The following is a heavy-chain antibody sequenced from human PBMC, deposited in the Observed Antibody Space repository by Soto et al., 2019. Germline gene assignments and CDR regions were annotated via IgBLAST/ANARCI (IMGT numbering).Heavy chain of an antibody. V-gene: IGHV3-72*01. D-gene: IGHD1-26*01. CDR1: GFTFSAYY. CDR2: SRDKANNYAT. Sequence: EVQLVESGGGLVQPGGSLRLSCAASGFTFSAYYMDRVRQSPEKGLEWVGRSRDKANNYATEYIASVKDRFSISRDNSKNLLYLQMNSLKIDDTALYFCARDEGGTYVYWGQGTQVTVSS. J-gene: IGHJ4*02. CDR3: ARDEGGTYVY.